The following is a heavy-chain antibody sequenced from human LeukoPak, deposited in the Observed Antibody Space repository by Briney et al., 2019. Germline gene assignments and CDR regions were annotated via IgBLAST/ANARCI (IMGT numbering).Heavy chain of an antibody. V-gene: IGHV4-4*07. CDR3: AGLIVGATFEYFDY. D-gene: IGHD1-26*01. CDR1: GGSISSYY. CDR2: IYTSGST. J-gene: IGHJ4*02. Sequence: SETLSLTCTVSGGSISSYYWSWIRQPAGKGLEWIGRIYTSGSTNYNPSLKSRVTMSVDTSKNQFSLKLSSATAADTAVYYCAGLIVGATFEYFDYWGQGTLVTVSS.